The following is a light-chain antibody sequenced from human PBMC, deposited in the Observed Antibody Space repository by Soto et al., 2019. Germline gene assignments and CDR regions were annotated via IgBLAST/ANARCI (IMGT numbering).Light chain of an antibody. J-gene: IGKJ5*01. Sequence: EIVLTQSPGTLSLSPADRATLSCRASETVTGKYLAWYQQKVGQAPRLLIYGASSRATGIPDRFSGSGSGTDFTLTISRLEPEDFAVYYCQQYGSSPSITFGQGTRLEIK. CDR2: GAS. V-gene: IGKV3-20*01. CDR3: QQYGSSPSIT. CDR1: ETVTGKY.